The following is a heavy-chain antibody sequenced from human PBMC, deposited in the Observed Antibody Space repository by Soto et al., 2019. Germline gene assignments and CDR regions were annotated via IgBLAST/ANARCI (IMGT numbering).Heavy chain of an antibody. CDR3: VRRGFSSGWGYWYFDL. CDR2: MNPNSGNT. V-gene: IGHV1-8*01. Sequence: QVQLVQSGAEVKKPGASVKVSCKASGYTFTSYDINWVRQATGQGLEWMGWMNPNSGNTGYAQKFQGRVTMTSNTSLGTAYMELSSLRAEDTAVYYCVRRGFSSGWGYWYFDLWGRGTLVTVSS. CDR1: GYTFTSYD. J-gene: IGHJ2*01. D-gene: IGHD6-25*01.